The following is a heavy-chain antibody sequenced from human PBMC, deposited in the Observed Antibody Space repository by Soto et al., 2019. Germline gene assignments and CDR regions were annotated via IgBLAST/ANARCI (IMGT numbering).Heavy chain of an antibody. V-gene: IGHV4-31*03. J-gene: IGHJ3*02. CDR2: IYYSGST. CDR1: GGSISSGGYY. CDR3: ARQSRFTTANAFDI. D-gene: IGHD4-17*01. Sequence: SETLSLTCTVSGGSISSGGYYWSWIRQHPGKGLEWIGYIYYSGSTYYNPSLKSRVTISVDTSKNQFSLKLSSVTAADTAVYYCARQSRFTTANAFDIWGQVTMVTVSS.